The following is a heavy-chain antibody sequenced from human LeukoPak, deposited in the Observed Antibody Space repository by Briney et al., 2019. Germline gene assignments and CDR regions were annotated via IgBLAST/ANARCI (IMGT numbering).Heavy chain of an antibody. CDR1: GFTFSSYA. J-gene: IGHJ5*02. CDR2: ISYDGSNK. D-gene: IGHD3-9*01. Sequence: GGSLRLSCAASGFTFSSYAMHWVRQAPGKGLEWVAVISYDGSNKYYADSVKGRFTISRDNSKNTLYLQMDSLRAEDTAVYYSARDTRYFDQTFDPWGQGTLVTVSS. V-gene: IGHV3-30*04. CDR3: ARDTRYFDQTFDP.